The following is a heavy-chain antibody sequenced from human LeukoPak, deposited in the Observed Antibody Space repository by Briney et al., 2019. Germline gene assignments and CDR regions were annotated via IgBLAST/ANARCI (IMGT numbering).Heavy chain of an antibody. V-gene: IGHV3-7*01. CDR3: ARDTGYKVAFDI. D-gene: IGHD5-12*01. CDR2: IKEDGSDK. CDR1: GFTFSTYW. J-gene: IGHJ3*02. Sequence: GGSLRLSCAASGFTFSTYWMSWVRQAPGKGLEWVANIKEDGSDKYYVDSVKGRFTISRDNAKNSLYLQMNSLRAGDTALYYCARDTGYKVAFDIWGQGTMVTVSS.